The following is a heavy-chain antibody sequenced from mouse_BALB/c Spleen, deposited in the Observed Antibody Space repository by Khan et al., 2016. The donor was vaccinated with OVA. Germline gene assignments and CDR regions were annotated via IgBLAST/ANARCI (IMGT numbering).Heavy chain of an antibody. D-gene: IGHD1-1*01. CDR3: ARNYYGSNSLAY. J-gene: IGHJ3*01. CDR2: IDPYYGGT. Sequence: VQLQQSGPELEKPGASVKISCKAAGYSFTGYKMNWVKQSNGKSLEWIGNIDPYYGGTSYNEKFKGKATLTVDKSSSTVYMQLKSLTSEDSAVFYCARNYYGSNSLAYWGQGTLVTGSA. CDR1: GYSFTGYK. V-gene: IGHV1-39*01.